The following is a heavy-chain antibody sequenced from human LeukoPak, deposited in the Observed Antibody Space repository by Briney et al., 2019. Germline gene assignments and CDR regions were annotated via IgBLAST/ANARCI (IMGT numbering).Heavy chain of an antibody. J-gene: IGHJ5*02. CDR1: GYTFTSYG. CDR2: ISAYNGNT. CDR3: ARDGAEDIVVVPAAIGGRFDP. V-gene: IGHV1-18*01. D-gene: IGHD2-2*02. Sequence: ASVKVSCKASGYTFTSYGISWVRQAPGQGLEWMGWISAYNGNTDYAQNLQGRVTLTTDTSTSTAYMELSRLRSDDTAVYYCARDGAEDIVVVPAAIGGRFDPWGQGTLVTASS.